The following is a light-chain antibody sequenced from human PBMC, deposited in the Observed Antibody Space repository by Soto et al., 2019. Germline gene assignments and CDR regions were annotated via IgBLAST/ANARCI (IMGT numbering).Light chain of an antibody. J-gene: IGKJ1*01. CDR3: QKYNSYSWT. CDR1: QSISSC. CDR2: KAS. Sequence: DLQMTQSPSTLSSSVGDRVTITWRASQSISSCLAWYQQKPGKAPKLLIYKASSLESGVPYRLSGSGAGTEFNLTISRLQPDDFATYYCQKYNSYSWTCGQGTKVDIK. V-gene: IGKV1-5*03.